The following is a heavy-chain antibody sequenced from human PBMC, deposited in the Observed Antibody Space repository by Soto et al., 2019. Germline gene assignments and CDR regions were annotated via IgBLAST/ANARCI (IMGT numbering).Heavy chain of an antibody. D-gene: IGHD2-2*02. V-gene: IGHV1-69*12. CDR3: ATAPLLYRPYSYGMDV. CDR1: GGTFSSYA. Sequence: QVQLVQSGAEVKKPGSSVKVSCKASGGTFSSYAISWVRQAPGQGLEWMGGIIPIFGTANYAQKFQGRVTITADESTRTAYMELSSLRSEDTAVYYCATAPLLYRPYSYGMDVWGQGTTVTVSS. J-gene: IGHJ6*02. CDR2: IIPIFGTA.